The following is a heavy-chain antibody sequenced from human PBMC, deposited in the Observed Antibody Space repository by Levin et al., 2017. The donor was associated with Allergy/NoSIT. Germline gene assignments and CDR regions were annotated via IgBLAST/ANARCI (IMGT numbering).Heavy chain of an antibody. CDR3: AREIAAAGPWFDP. Sequence: GESLKISCAASGFTVSSNYMSWVRQAPGKGLEWVSVIYSGGSTYYADSVKGRFTISRDNSKNTLYLQMNSLRAEDTAVYYCAREIAAAGPWFDPWGQGTLVTVSS. D-gene: IGHD6-13*01. CDR1: GFTVSSNY. V-gene: IGHV3-53*01. J-gene: IGHJ5*02. CDR2: IYSGGST.